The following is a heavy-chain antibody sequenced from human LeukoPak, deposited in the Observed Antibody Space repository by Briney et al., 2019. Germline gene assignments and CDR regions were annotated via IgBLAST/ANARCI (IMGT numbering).Heavy chain of an antibody. Sequence: TGRSLRLSCAASGFTFSSYAMGWVRQAPGKRPEWVSSLTDSGGTTYYVDSVKGRFTISRDNSKNTLYLHMNSLRAEDTAMYYCAKKRDAFDIWGQGTVVAVSS. D-gene: IGHD5-24*01. CDR1: GFTFSSYA. CDR2: LTDSGGTT. V-gene: IGHV3-23*01. CDR3: AKKRDAFDI. J-gene: IGHJ3*02.